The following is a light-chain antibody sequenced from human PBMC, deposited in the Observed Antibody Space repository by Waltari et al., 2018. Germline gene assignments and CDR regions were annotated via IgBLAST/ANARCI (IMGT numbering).Light chain of an antibody. V-gene: IGKV3-11*01. CDR3: QQRFTWPSIT. CDR2: DES. CDR1: QSVNSY. J-gene: IGKJ5*01. Sequence: EFVLTQSPATLSLSPGERANLSCRTSQSVNSYLAWYQHKPGQAPRLLIYDESNRATGIPARFSGSGSGTDFTLTISSLEPDDFALYYCQQRFTWPSITFGQGTRLEIK.